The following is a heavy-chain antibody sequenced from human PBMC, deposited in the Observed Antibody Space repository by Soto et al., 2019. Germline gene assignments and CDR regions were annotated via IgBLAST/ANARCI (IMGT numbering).Heavy chain of an antibody. Sequence: ASVKVSCKASGYTFTSYGISWVRQAPGQGLEWMGWISAYNGNTNYAQKLQGRVTMTTDTSTSTAYMELRSLRSDDTAVYYCARGNYGGNSLNWLDPWGQGTMVTVYS. CDR2: ISAYNGNT. CDR3: ARGNYGGNSLNWLDP. D-gene: IGHD4-17*01. J-gene: IGHJ5*02. CDR1: GYTFTSYG. V-gene: IGHV1-18*01.